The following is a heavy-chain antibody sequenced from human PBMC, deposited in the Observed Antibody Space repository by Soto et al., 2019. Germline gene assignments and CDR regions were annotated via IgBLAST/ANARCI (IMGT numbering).Heavy chain of an antibody. CDR3: TRGRGYGVPFDP. CDR1: GFTFSSYA. V-gene: IGHV3-23*01. Sequence: EVQLLESGGGSVQPGGSLRLSCAASGFTFSSYAMTWARQAPGKGLEWVSGISESGDNTYYADSVKGRFSISRDDSKNTLYLQMNSPRVEDTAVYYCTRGRGYGVPFDPWGQGTLVTVSS. J-gene: IGHJ5*02. D-gene: IGHD5-12*01. CDR2: ISESGDNT.